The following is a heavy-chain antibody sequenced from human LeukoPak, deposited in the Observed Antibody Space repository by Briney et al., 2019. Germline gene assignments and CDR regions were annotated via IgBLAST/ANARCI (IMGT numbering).Heavy chain of an antibody. Sequence: ASVKVSCKASGGTFSSYSISWVRQAPGQGLEWMGGIIPIFGTANYAQKFQGRVTITADKSTSTAYMELSSLRSDDVAVYYCARDFTPYYYGSGNSLGYWGQGTLVTVSS. V-gene: IGHV1-69*06. CDR1: GGTFSSYS. CDR3: ARDFTPYYYGSGNSLGY. J-gene: IGHJ4*02. CDR2: IIPIFGTA. D-gene: IGHD3-10*01.